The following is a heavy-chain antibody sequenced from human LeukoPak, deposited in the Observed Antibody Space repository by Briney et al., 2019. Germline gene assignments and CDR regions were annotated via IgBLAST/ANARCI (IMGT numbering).Heavy chain of an antibody. Sequence: GGSLRLSCTASGFTFGDYAMSWFRQAPGKGLEWVGFIRSKAYGGTTEYAASVKGRFTISRDDSKSIAYLQMNSLKTEDTAVYYCTRDSITMVRGVIISWFDPWGQGTLVTVSS. CDR2: IRSKAYGGTT. CDR1: GFTFGDYA. CDR3: TRDSITMVRGVIISWFDP. J-gene: IGHJ5*02. D-gene: IGHD3-10*01. V-gene: IGHV3-49*03.